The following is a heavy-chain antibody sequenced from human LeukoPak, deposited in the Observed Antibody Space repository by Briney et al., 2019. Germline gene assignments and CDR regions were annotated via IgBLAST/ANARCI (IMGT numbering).Heavy chain of an antibody. D-gene: IGHD1-7*01. CDR1: GFTFSHYY. Sequence: PGGSLRLSCVGSGFTFSHYYMSWVRQAPGKGLEWVSFISGSGSCTNYVDSVKGRFTISRDNARNSLYLQMNSLRAEDTAVYYCATENYASPYYWGQGTLVTVSS. J-gene: IGHJ4*02. CDR3: ATENYASPYY. V-gene: IGHV3-11*06. CDR2: ISGSGSCT.